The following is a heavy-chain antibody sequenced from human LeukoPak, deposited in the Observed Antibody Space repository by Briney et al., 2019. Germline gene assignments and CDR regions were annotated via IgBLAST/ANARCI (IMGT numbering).Heavy chain of an antibody. V-gene: IGHV4-59*01. Sequence: SETLSLTRTVSGGSISSYYWSWIRQPPGKGLEWIGYIYYSGSTNYNPSLKSRVTISVDTSKNQFSLKLSSVTAADTAVYYRARGPRIEQWLEVDYWGQGTLVTVSS. CDR3: ARGPRIEQWLEVDY. J-gene: IGHJ4*02. D-gene: IGHD6-19*01. CDR2: IYYSGST. CDR1: GGSISSYY.